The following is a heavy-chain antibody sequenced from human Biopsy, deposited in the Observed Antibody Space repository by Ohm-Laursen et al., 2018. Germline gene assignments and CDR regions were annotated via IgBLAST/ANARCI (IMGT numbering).Heavy chain of an antibody. CDR2: LFTSGTT. CDR1: GGSINSYY. Sequence: TLSLTCTVSGGSINSYYWSWMRQPAGKGLEWVGRLFTSGTTNYSPSLNNRVTMSVDMSKNQFSLGLTSVSAADTAVYYCERGGSGSFPFDYWGPGTLVTVSS. V-gene: IGHV4-4*07. CDR3: ERGGSGSFPFDY. J-gene: IGHJ4*02. D-gene: IGHD3-10*01.